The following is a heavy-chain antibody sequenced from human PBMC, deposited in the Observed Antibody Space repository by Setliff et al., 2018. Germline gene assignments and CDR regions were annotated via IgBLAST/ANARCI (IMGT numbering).Heavy chain of an antibody. D-gene: IGHD3-22*01. CDR2: IYFTGNT. Sequence: PSETLSLTCTVSGGSVRTSSYYWGGIRQSPGKGLEWIGSIYFTGNTYYSPSLKSRVTISADTSQNQFSLKLTSLTATDTAIYYCARHGRFYDFTDYFPNCFDPWCQGTLVTVSS. J-gene: IGHJ5*02. CDR3: ARHGRFYDFTDYFPNCFDP. CDR1: GGSVRTSSYY. V-gene: IGHV4-39*01.